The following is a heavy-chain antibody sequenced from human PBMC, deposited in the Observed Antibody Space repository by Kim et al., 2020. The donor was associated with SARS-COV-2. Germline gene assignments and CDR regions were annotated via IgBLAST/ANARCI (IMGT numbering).Heavy chain of an antibody. V-gene: IGHV3-30*04. J-gene: IGHJ6*02. D-gene: IGHD6-6*01. CDR2: ISYDGSNK. CDR3: ARDAVEQLPWYYYYYGMDV. CDR1: GFTFSSYA. Sequence: GGSLRLSCAASGFTFSSYATHWVRQAPGKGLEWVAVISYDGSNKYYADSVKGRFTISRDNSKNTLYLQMNSLRAEDTAVYYCARDAVEQLPWYYYYYGMDVWGQGTTVTVSS.